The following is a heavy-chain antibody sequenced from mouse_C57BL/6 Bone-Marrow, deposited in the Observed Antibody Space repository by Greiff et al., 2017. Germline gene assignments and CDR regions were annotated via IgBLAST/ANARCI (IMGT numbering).Heavy chain of an antibody. CDR3: VRHHLRYPYFDY. CDR1: GFSFNTYA. CDR2: IRSKSNNYAT. V-gene: IGHV10-1*01. J-gene: IGHJ2*01. Sequence: EVQLQESGGGLVQPKGSLKLSCAASGFSFNTYAMNWVRQAPGKGLEWVARIRSKSNNYATYYADSVKDRFTISRDDSESMLYLQMNNLKTEDTAMYYCVRHHLRYPYFDYWGQGTTLTVSS. D-gene: IGHD1-1*01.